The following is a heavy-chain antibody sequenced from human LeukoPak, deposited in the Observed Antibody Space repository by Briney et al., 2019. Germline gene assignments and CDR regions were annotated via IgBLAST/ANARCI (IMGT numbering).Heavy chain of an antibody. J-gene: IGHJ3*02. Sequence: GASVKVSCKASGGTFSSYAISWVRQAPGQGLEWMGRIIPILGIANYAQKFQGRVTITADKSTSTAYMELSSLRSEDTAVYYCASGELHLSGSYHSRALDIWGQGTMVTVSS. CDR1: GGTFSSYA. CDR3: ASGELHLSGSYHSRALDI. D-gene: IGHD1-26*01. CDR2: IIPILGIA. V-gene: IGHV1-69*04.